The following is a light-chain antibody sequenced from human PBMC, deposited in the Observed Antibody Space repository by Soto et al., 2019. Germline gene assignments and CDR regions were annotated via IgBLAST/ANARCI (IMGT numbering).Light chain of an antibody. Sequence: DIQMTQSPSSLSASVGDRVTITCQASQDISNYLNWYQQKPGKAPKLLIYDASNLETGVPSRFSGIGSGTDFTFTISSLQPEDIATYYCQQYDNLPITFGPGTKVDIK. CDR3: QQYDNLPIT. CDR2: DAS. J-gene: IGKJ3*01. V-gene: IGKV1-33*01. CDR1: QDISNY.